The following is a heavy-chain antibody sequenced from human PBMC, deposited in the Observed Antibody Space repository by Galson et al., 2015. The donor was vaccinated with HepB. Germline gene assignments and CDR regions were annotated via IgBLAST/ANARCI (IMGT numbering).Heavy chain of an antibody. J-gene: IGHJ4*02. Sequence: SVKVSCKASGYTFTSYGISWVRQAPGQGLEWMGWISAYNGNTNYAQKLQGRVTMTTDTSTSTAYMELRSLRSDDTAVYYCARDSLGVAGSFPFDYWGQGTLVTVSS. CDR3: ARDSLGVAGSFPFDY. D-gene: IGHD6-19*01. CDR1: GYTFTSYG. CDR2: ISAYNGNT. V-gene: IGHV1-18*04.